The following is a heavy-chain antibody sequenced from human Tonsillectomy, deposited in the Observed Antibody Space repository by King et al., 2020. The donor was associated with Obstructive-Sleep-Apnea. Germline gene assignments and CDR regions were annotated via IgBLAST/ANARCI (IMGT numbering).Heavy chain of an antibody. Sequence: VQLVESGGGLVQPGGSLKLSCAASGFTFSGSAMHWVRQASGKGLEWVGRIRSKANSYATAYAASVKGRFTISSDDSKNTAYLQMNSLKTEDTAVYYCTRPSSDRDYWGQGTLVTVSS. J-gene: IGHJ4*02. V-gene: IGHV3-73*02. D-gene: IGHD6-19*01. CDR1: GFTFSGSA. CDR2: IRSKANSYAT. CDR3: TRPSSDRDY.